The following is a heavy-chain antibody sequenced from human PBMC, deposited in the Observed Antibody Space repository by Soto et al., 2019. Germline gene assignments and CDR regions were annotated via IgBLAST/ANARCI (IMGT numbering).Heavy chain of an antibody. Sequence: QVQLQESGPGLVKPSQTLSLTCTVSGGSISSGGYYWSWIRQHPGKGLEWIGYIYYSGSTYYNPSLTSRVTISVDTSKNQFSLKLSSVTAADTAVYYCARGDYGGNSDYYYGMDVWGQGTTVTVSS. V-gene: IGHV4-31*03. J-gene: IGHJ6*02. D-gene: IGHD4-17*01. CDR2: IYYSGST. CDR3: ARGDYGGNSDYYYGMDV. CDR1: GGSISSGGYY.